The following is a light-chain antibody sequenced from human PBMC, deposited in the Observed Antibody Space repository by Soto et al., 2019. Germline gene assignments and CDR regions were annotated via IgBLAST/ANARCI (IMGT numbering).Light chain of an antibody. V-gene: IGKV1-5*02. Sequence: DIQMTQIPSTLPASVGDTVTIICRASESISSWLAWYQQKPGKAPKLLIYDVSKLRRGVPSRFSGSGSGTEFTLTISSLQPDDFATYYCQQYNSYFITFGQGTHWRL. CDR2: DVS. CDR3: QQYNSYFIT. J-gene: IGKJ5*01. CDR1: ESISSW.